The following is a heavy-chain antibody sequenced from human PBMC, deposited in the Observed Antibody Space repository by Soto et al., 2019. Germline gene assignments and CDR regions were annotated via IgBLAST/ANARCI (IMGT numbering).Heavy chain of an antibody. CDR2: VSSSSSTR. D-gene: IGHD3-3*01. V-gene: IGHV3-48*02. Sequence: GGSLRLSCAASGFTFSSYSMNWVRQAPGKGLEWVSYVSSSSSTRYYPDSLKGRFTVSRDNAKNSLSLQMKSLSDEDTAVYYCARGITIFPVVITRYYYYGMDVWGQGTTVTVSS. CDR1: GFTFSSYS. J-gene: IGHJ6*02. CDR3: ARGITIFPVVITRYYYYGMDV.